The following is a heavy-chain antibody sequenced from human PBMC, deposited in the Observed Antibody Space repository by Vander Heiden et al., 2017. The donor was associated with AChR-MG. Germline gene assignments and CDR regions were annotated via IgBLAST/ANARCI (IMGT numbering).Heavy chain of an antibody. D-gene: IGHD3-22*01. CDR1: GGSISSSSYY. CDR2: IYYSGST. Sequence: QLQLQESGPGLVKPSETLSLTCTVSGGSISSSSYYWGWIRRPPGKGLEWIGSIYYSGSTYYNTSLKMRVTISVDTSKNQFSLKLSSVTAADTAVYYCARGYYYDSSGYPRAYYFDYWGQGTLVTVSS. CDR3: ARGYYYDSSGYPRAYYFDY. V-gene: IGHV4-39*01. J-gene: IGHJ4*02.